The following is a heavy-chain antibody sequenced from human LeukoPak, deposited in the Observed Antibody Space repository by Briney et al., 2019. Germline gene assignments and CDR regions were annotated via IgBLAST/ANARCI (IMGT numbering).Heavy chain of an antibody. D-gene: IGHD1-26*01. V-gene: IGHV4-38-2*02. CDR2: IYHSGST. Sequence: PSETLSLTCTVSGYSINSDYDWGWVRQPPGKGLEWIGTIYHSGSTYYNPSLKSRVTISVDTSKNQFSLKLSSVTAADTAVYYCARGGVGATPYDFDYWGQGTLVTVSS. CDR3: ARGGVGATPYDFDY. CDR1: GYSINSDYD. J-gene: IGHJ4*02.